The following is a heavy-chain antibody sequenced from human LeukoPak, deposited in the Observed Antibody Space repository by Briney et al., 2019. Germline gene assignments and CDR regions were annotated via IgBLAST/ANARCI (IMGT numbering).Heavy chain of an antibody. V-gene: IGHV3-74*01. J-gene: IGHJ4*02. D-gene: IGHD3-3*01. CDR2: INSDGSST. CDR1: GFTFSSYC. Sequence: VQPGGSLRLCCAAAGFTFSSYCMRCVRQAPGKKLVGVSRINSDGSSTSYADSVKGRFTMSRDNAKNTLYLQMNSLSAEATAVYYRAREASYYDFWSGYKSARGFDYWGPGTLVTVSS. CDR3: AREASYYDFWSGYKSARGFDY.